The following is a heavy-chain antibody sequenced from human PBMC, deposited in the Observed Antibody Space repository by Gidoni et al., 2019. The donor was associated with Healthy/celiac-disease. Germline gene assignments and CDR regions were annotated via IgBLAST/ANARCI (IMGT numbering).Heavy chain of an antibody. Sequence: QVQLVESGGGVVEPGRSLRLSCAASGFTFSSYGMHWVRQAPGRGLGWVAVIWYDGSNKYYADSVKGRFTISRDNSKNTLYLQMNSLRAEDTAVYYCARAYNGGMATIYYWGQGTLVTVSS. V-gene: IGHV3-33*01. CDR3: ARAYNGGMATIYY. D-gene: IGHD1-20*01. CDR2: IWYDGSNK. J-gene: IGHJ4*02. CDR1: GFTFSSYG.